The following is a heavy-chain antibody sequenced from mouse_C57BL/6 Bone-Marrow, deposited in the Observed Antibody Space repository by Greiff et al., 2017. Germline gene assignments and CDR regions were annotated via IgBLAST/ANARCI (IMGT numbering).Heavy chain of an antibody. CDR2: INPNNGGT. D-gene: IGHD1-1*01. J-gene: IGHJ4*01. CDR3: ARRYYGSSYAMDD. V-gene: IGHV1-26*01. CDR1: GYTFTDYY. Sequence: EVQLQQSGPELVKPGASVKISCKASGYTFTDYYMNWVKQSHGKSLEWIGDINPNNGGTSYNQKFKGKATLTVDKSSSTAYMELRSLTSEDSAVYYCARRYYGSSYAMDDWGQGTSVTVSS.